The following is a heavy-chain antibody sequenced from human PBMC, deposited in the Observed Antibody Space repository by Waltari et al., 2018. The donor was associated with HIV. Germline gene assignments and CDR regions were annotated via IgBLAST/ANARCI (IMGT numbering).Heavy chain of an antibody. V-gene: IGHV3-7*01. J-gene: IGHJ5*02. CDR2: IKQDGSEK. Sequence: EWVANIKQDGSEKYYVDSVKGRFTISRDNAKNSLYLQMNSLRAEDTAVYYCARDPTGEAAAATTWFDPWGQGTLVTVSS. CDR3: ARDPTGEAAAATTWFDP. D-gene: IGHD6-13*01.